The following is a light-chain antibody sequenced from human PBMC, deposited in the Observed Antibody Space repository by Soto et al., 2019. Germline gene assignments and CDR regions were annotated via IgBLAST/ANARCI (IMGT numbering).Light chain of an antibody. Sequence: EIVLTQSPGTLSLSPGERATLSCRASQSVSSYLAWYQQKPGQAPRLLIYGASSRATGIPDRFSGSGSGTDFTLTISRLEPEDFAVYYCQQYGRSPRTFGQGTKVDNK. CDR1: QSVSSY. J-gene: IGKJ1*01. CDR3: QQYGRSPRT. CDR2: GAS. V-gene: IGKV3-20*01.